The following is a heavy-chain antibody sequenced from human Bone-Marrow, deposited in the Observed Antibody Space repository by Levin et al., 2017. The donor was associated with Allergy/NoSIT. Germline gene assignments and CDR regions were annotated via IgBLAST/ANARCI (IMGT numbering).Heavy chain of an antibody. V-gene: IGHV4-30-4*01. D-gene: IGHD5-18*01. CDR2: IYYSGNT. J-gene: IGHJ4*02. Sequence: PSETLSLTCTVSGASISSGAYYWTWIRQPPGKGLEYIGYIYYSGNTYYNPSLRSRITMSVDTSKNQFSLKLSSVTAADTAVYYCVRDTSAMTGLDYWGRGTLVTVSS. CDR1: GASISSGAYY. CDR3: VRDTSAMTGLDY.